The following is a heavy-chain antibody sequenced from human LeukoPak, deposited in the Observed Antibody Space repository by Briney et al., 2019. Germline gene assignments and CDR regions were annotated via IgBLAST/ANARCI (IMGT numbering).Heavy chain of an antibody. CDR2: IYTSGST. J-gene: IGHJ5*02. V-gene: IGHV4-61*02. D-gene: IGHD3-9*01. CDR1: GGSISSGSYY. CDR3: ARDLHYDILTGYYNAP. Sequence: SQTLSLTCTVSGGSISSGSYYWSWIRQPAGKGLEWIGRIYTSGSTNYNPSLKSRVTISVDTSKNQFSLKLSSVTAADTAVYYCARDLHYDILTGYYNAPWGQGTLVTVSS.